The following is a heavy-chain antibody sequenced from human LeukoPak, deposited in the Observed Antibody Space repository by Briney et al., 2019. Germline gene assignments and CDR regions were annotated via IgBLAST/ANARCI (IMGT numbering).Heavy chain of an antibody. V-gene: IGHV3-48*04. CDR1: GFIFSHYA. D-gene: IGHD3-9*01. Sequence: GGSLRLSCAASGFIFSHYAMSWVRQAPGKGLEWVSYINTGSDSIYYADSVKGRFTISRDNAKNSLYLQMNSLRAEDTAVYYCARDEGFEYDILTGYYTRNYFDYWGQGTLVTVSS. CDR3: ARDEGFEYDILTGYYTRNYFDY. J-gene: IGHJ4*02. CDR2: INTGSDSI.